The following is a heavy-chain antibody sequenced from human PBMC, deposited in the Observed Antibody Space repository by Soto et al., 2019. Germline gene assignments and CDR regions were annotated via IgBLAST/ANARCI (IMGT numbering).Heavy chain of an antibody. J-gene: IGHJ4*02. CDR1: GFTFSTYW. D-gene: IGHD4-4*01. V-gene: IGHV3-7*03. CDR2: INPDGNVG. Sequence: PGGSLRLSCVGSGFTFSTYWMNWVRQAPGKGLEWVANINPDGNVGTYVDSVRGRFTTSRDNAKNSLYLQMNSLRADDTAVSFCAGWGGHDYNYWGQGIMVTVSS. CDR3: AGWGGHDYNY.